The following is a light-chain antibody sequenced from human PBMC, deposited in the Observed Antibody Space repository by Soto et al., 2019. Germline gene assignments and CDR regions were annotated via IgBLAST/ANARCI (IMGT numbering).Light chain of an antibody. Sequence: EIVLTQSPGTLSLSPGERATLSCRASQSVSSNFLAWYQQKLGQAPRLLIYGASSSDTGRPDRLSGSRSGTVFNFNISRLDPTDFAVYYCQQYGRSLPFTFGQATKLEI. CDR1: QSVSSNF. V-gene: IGKV3-20*01. J-gene: IGKJ2*01. CDR3: QQYGRSLPFT. CDR2: GAS.